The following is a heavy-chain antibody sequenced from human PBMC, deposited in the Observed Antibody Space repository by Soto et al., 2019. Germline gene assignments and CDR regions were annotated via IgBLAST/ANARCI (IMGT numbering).Heavy chain of an antibody. Sequence: ASVKVSCKTSGYIFSNYGITWVRQAPGQPLEWLGWISLYSDGTNYAQKFQGRVSMTTDTSTTTAYMELRSLRSDDTAVYYCARVVPGAEAWFGPWGQGTLVTVSS. CDR1: GYIFSNYG. J-gene: IGHJ5*02. CDR2: ISLYSDGT. V-gene: IGHV1-18*01. CDR3: ARVVPGAEAWFGP. D-gene: IGHD2-2*01.